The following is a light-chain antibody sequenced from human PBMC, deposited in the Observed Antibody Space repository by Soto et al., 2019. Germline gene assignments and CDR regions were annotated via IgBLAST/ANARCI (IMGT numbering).Light chain of an antibody. CDR3: QQYNAA. V-gene: IGKV1-5*03. J-gene: IGKJ5*01. CDR1: QSISNW. CDR2: QAS. Sequence: DIQMTQSPASLSASVGYRVTITCRSSQSISNWLAWYQQKPGKAPKLLIYQASTLEAGVPSRFSGTGSGAEFTLTISSLQPDDFATYYCQQYNAAFGQGTRLEIK.